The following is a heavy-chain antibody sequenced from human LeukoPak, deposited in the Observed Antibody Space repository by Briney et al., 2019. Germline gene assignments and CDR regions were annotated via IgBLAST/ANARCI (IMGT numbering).Heavy chain of an antibody. CDR3: ARANQQLDAFDI. Sequence: SETLSLTCAVSGGSFSGYYWSWIRQPPGKGLEWIGEINHSGSTNYNPSPKSRVTISVDTSKNQFSLKLSSVTAADTAVYYCARANQQLDAFDIWGQGTMVTVSS. D-gene: IGHD6-13*01. J-gene: IGHJ3*02. CDR1: GGSFSGYY. CDR2: INHSGST. V-gene: IGHV4-34*01.